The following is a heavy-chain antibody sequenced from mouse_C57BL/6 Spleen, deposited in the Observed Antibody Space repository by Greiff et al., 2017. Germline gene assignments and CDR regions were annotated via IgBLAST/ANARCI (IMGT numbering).Heavy chain of an antibody. J-gene: IGHJ1*03. V-gene: IGHV1-59*01. D-gene: IGHD1-1*01. CDR3: ARRAVARYFDV. CDR2: IDPSDSYT. Sequence: QVQLKQPGAELVRPGTSVKLSCKASGYTFTSYWMHWVKQRPGQGLEWIGVIDPSDSYTNYNQKFKGKATLTVDTSSSTAYMQLSSLTSEDSAVYYCARRAVARYFDVWGTGTTVTVSS. CDR1: GYTFTSYW.